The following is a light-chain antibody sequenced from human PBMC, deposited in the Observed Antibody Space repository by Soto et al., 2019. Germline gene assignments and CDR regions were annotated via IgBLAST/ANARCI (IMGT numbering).Light chain of an antibody. J-gene: IGKJ1*01. CDR2: GAS. V-gene: IGKV3-15*01. Sequence: EIVMTQSPATLSVSPGERATLSCRASQSVSSNLAWYQQKPGQAPRLLNYGASTRATGIPARFSGSGSGTEFTLTISSLQSEDFAIYFCQQYNNWPPDRTFGQGTKVEIK. CDR3: QQYNNWPPDRT. CDR1: QSVSSN.